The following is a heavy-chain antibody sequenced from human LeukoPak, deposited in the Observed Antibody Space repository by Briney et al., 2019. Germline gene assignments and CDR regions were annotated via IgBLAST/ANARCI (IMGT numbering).Heavy chain of an antibody. J-gene: IGHJ4*02. D-gene: IGHD3-9*01. CDR1: GFTFSSYE. V-gene: IGHV3-48*03. Sequence: GGSLRLSCAASGFTFSSYEMNWVRQALGKGLEWVSYISSSGSTIYYADSVKGRFTISRDNAKNSLYLQMNRLRAEDTAVYYCAREKGYYDIFGGQGTLVTVSS. CDR2: ISSSGSTI. CDR3: AREKGYYDIF.